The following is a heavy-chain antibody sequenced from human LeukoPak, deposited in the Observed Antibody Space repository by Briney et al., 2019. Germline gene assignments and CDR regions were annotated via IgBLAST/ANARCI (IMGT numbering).Heavy chain of an antibody. Sequence: ASVKVSCKASGYTFTGYYMHWVRQAPGQGLEWMGWINPNSGGTNYAQKFQGRVTMTRDTSISTVYMELSRLRSDDTAVYYCARGGYYGSGSYYDYYYMDVWGKGTTVTVSS. V-gene: IGHV1-2*02. CDR2: INPNSGGT. D-gene: IGHD3-10*01. CDR3: ARGGYYGSGSYYDYYYMDV. CDR1: GYTFTGYY. J-gene: IGHJ6*03.